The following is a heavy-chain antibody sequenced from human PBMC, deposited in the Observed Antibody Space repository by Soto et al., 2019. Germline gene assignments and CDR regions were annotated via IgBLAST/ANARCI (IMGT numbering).Heavy chain of an antibody. Sequence: SETLSLTCTVSGASITSYYWSWVRQPPGKGLEWIGFLHYSGETKYNPSLKGRVTLSMDTSQNHLSLRLTSVTAADTAVYYCARESAGSGKNNWFDPWVQGTLVTVSS. CDR1: GASITSYY. CDR3: ARESAGSGKNNWFDP. J-gene: IGHJ5*02. D-gene: IGHD3-10*01. CDR2: LHYSGET. V-gene: IGHV4-59*01.